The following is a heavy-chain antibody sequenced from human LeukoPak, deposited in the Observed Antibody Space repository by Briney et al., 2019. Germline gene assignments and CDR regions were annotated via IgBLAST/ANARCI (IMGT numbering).Heavy chain of an antibody. D-gene: IGHD3/OR15-3a*01. CDR1: GGSISSSSYY. CDR3: ARDGMDFQRDGAFDT. V-gene: IGHV4-39*07. J-gene: IGHJ3*02. Sequence: SETLSLTCTVSGGSISSSSYYWGWIRQPPGKGLEWIGSIYYSGSTYYNPSLKSRVTISVDTSKNQFSLKLSSVTAADTAVYYCARDGMDFQRDGAFDTWGQGTMVTVSS. CDR2: IYYSGST.